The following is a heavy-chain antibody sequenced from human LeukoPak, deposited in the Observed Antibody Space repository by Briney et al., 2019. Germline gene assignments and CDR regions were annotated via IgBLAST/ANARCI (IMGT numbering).Heavy chain of an antibody. CDR3: ARNGGNRGYYYYYYMDV. D-gene: IGHD4-23*01. V-gene: IGHV4-4*02. CDR1: DGFITHDYW. J-gene: IGHJ6*03. CDR2: INHSGST. Sequence: SETLSLTCTVSDGFITHDYWWNWVRQPPGKGLEWIGEINHSGSTNYNPSLKSRVTISVDTSKNQFSLKLSSVTAADTAVYYCARNGGNRGYYYYYYMDVWGKGTTVTVSS.